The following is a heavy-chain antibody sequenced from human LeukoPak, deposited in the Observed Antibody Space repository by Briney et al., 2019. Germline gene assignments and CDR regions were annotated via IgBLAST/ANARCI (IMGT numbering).Heavy chain of an antibody. V-gene: IGHV4-4*07. CDR2: IYTSGST. D-gene: IGHD2-2*01. CDR1: VGSFSSCY. Sequence: PSETLSLTCTVSVGSFSSCYWSWIRQPAGKGLEWIGRIYTSGSTNYNPSLKSRVTISVDKSKYQFSLKLSSVTAAHTAVYYCARSGYCSSTSCYAVDYFDYWGQGTLVTVSS. J-gene: IGHJ4*02. CDR3: ARSGYCSSTSCYAVDYFDY.